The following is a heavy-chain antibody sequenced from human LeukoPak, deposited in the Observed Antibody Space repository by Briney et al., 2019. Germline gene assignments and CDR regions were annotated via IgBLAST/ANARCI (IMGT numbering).Heavy chain of an antibody. Sequence: GASVKVSCKASGGTFSSYAISWVRQAPGQGLEWMGGILPIFGTANYAQKFQGRVTITADKSTSTAYMELSSLRSEDTAVYYCARVDIVVVPAAKYYYYYMDVWGKGTTVTVSS. J-gene: IGHJ6*03. CDR3: ARVDIVVVPAAKYYYYYMDV. CDR1: GGTFSSYA. V-gene: IGHV1-69*06. D-gene: IGHD2-2*01. CDR2: ILPIFGTA.